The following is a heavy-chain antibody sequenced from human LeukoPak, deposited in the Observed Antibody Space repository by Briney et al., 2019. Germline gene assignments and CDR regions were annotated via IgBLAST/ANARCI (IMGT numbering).Heavy chain of an antibody. D-gene: IGHD3-10*01. V-gene: IGHV3-15*04. CDR3: TTYGSGRKFDY. J-gene: IGHJ4*02. Sequence: GALRLSCAASGFSFSDAWMSWVRQIPGKGLEWVGRIESKTDGGTTDYAAPVKGRFTISRDDSTNTLYLQMNSLKSEDTAVYYCTTYGSGRKFDYWGQGILVTVSS. CDR2: IESKTDGGTT. CDR1: GFSFSDAW.